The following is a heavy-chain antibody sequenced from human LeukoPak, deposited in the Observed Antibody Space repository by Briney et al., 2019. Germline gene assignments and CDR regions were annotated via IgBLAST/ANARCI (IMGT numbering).Heavy chain of an antibody. CDR3: ARCQRPSYGDYYFGMDV. CDR2: ISAYNGNT. Sequence: ASVTVSCTTSGYTFTIYGITWVRQAPGQGLEWMGWISAYNGNTNYAQKLQGRVTMTTDTSTSTAYMELRSLRSDDTAVYYCARCQRPSYGDYYFGMDVWGQGTTVTVSS. J-gene: IGHJ6*02. CDR1: GYTFTIYG. V-gene: IGHV1-18*01. D-gene: IGHD4-17*01.